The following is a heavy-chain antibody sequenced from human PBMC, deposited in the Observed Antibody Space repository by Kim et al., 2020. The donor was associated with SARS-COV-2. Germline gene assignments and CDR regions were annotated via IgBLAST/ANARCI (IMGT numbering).Heavy chain of an antibody. J-gene: IGHJ4*02. V-gene: IGHV3-23*01. D-gene: IGHD1-7*01. Sequence: ADSVKGRFTISRDNSKNTLYLQMNSLRAEDTAVYYCAKGASSSWNYYFDYWGQGTLVTVSS. CDR3: AKGASSSWNYYFDY.